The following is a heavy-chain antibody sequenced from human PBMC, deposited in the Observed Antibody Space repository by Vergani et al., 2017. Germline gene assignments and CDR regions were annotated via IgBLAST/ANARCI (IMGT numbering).Heavy chain of an antibody. CDR2: IRSSSSYI. V-gene: IGHV3-21*01. Sequence: DVQLVESGGGLVKPGGSLRLSCEASGFTFSSFSMNWVRQAPGRGLEWVSSIRSSSSYIYGDSLKGRLTISRDNAKNSLYLQMNSLRDEDTAVYYCAGGPMVRGKIHYYYGMDVWGQGTTVTVPS. J-gene: IGHJ6*02. CDR1: GFTFSSFS. D-gene: IGHD3-10*01. CDR3: AGGPMVRGKIHYYYGMDV.